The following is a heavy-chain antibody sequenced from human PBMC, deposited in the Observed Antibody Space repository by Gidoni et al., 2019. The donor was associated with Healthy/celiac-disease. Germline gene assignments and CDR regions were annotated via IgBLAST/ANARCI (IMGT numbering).Heavy chain of an antibody. CDR2: ISSSSSYI. V-gene: IGHV3-21*01. CDR1: GFTFSSYS. D-gene: IGHD3-22*01. J-gene: IGHJ4*02. CDR3: TDRGYFDY. Sequence: EVQLVESGGGLVKPGGSRRLCCAASGFTFSSYSMNWVRQAPGKGLEWVSSISSSSSYIYYADSVKGRFTLSRDNAKNSLYLQMNSLRAADTAVYYCTDRGYFDYWGQGTLVTVSS.